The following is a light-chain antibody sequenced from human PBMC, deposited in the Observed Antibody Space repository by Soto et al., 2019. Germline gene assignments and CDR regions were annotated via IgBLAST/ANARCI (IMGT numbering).Light chain of an antibody. CDR3: QQSYSTPPT. J-gene: IGKJ4*01. CDR2: AAS. V-gene: IGKV1-39*01. Sequence: DIQMTQSPSSVSASVGDRVTITCRASQSISSYLNWYQQKPGKAPKLLIYAASSLQSGVPSRFSGSGSGTDFTLTISSLQPEDFATYYCQQSYSTPPTFGGGTKVEIK. CDR1: QSISSY.